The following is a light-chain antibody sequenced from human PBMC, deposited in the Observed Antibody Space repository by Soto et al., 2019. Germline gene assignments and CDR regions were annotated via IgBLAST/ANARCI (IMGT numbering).Light chain of an antibody. J-gene: IGKJ4*01. CDR3: QQVDVYPST. CDR1: QGISSF. Sequence: IQVKQSPASLSASVGDRVTITCRASQGISSFLAWYQQKPGKAPNLLIYAASTLQSGVPSRFSGGGSGTDFTLTIDRLQPEDFATYYCQQVDVYPSTFGGVTKVEI. V-gene: IGKV1-9*01. CDR2: AAS.